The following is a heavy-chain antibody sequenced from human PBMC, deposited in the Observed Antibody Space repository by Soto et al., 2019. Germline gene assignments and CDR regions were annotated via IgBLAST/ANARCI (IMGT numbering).Heavy chain of an antibody. CDR2: ISWNSGSI. J-gene: IGHJ6*02. CDR3: AKGLGPSGVVQPGGMDV. D-gene: IGHD2-15*01. V-gene: IGHV3-9*01. Sequence: GGSLRLSCAASGFTFDDYAMHWVRQAPGKGLEWVSGISWNSGSIGYADSVKGRFTISRDNAKNSLYLQMNSLRAEDTALYYCAKGLGPSGVVQPGGMDVWGQGTTVTVSS. CDR1: GFTFDDYA.